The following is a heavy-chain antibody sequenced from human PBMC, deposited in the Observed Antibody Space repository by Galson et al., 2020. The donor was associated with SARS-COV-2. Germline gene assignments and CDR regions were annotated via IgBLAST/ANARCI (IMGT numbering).Heavy chain of an antibody. Sequence: SETLSLTCSVSGGSISSAIYYWAWIRQPPGKTLEWIGNVYYVGSTYYNPSLRSRVTISIDTSKNQFSLNLSSVTAADTARYYCARVKPRFYAGVVPPPSDGLDVWGQGTTVTVSS. V-gene: IGHV4-39*01. CDR1: GGSISSAIYY. CDR3: ARVKPRFYAGVVPPPSDGLDV. J-gene: IGHJ6*02. D-gene: IGHD2-2*01. CDR2: VYYVGST.